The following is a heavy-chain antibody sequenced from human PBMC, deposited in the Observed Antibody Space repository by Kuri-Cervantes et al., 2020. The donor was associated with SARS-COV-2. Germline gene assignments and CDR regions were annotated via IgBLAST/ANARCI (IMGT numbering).Heavy chain of an antibody. D-gene: IGHD5-24*01. J-gene: IGHJ4*02. CDR3: ARHAAGWLQSFFDY. CDR1: GYSFTSYW. Sequence: GESLKISCKGSGYSFTSYWISWVRQMPGKGLEWMGRIDPSDTYTNYSPSFQGHVTISADKSISTAYLQWSSLKASDTAMYYCARHAAGWLQSFFDYWGQGTLVTVSS. CDR2: IDPSDTYT. V-gene: IGHV5-10-1*01.